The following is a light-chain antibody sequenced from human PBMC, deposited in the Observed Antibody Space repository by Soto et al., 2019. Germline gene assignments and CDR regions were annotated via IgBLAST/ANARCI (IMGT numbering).Light chain of an antibody. V-gene: IGLV2-8*01. J-gene: IGLJ2*01. Sequence: QPVLTQPPSASGSPGQSVTISCTGTSSDVGGYDFVSWYQQHPDKAPKLMIYEVSKRPSGVPDRFSGSKSGNTASLTVSGLQAEDEADYYCSSYVGSNSLVFGGGTKLTVL. CDR3: SSYVGSNSLV. CDR2: EVS. CDR1: SSDVGGYDF.